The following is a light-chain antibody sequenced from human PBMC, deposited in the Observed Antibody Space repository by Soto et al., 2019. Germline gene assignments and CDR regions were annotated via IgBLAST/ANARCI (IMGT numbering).Light chain of an antibody. Sequence: DIVMTQSPATLSVAPGERVTFSCRASQGVSRKLAWYQHKPGQAPRLLISGASTGATGIPARFSGSGSGTDFTLTISSLQSEDFAVYYCQQYNNWPPWTFGQGTKVDI. CDR3: QQYNNWPPWT. J-gene: IGKJ1*01. CDR2: GAS. CDR1: QGVSRK. V-gene: IGKV3-15*01.